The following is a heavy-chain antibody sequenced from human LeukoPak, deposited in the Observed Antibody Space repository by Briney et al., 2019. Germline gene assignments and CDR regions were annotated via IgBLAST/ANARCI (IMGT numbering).Heavy chain of an antibody. CDR1: GFTFSSYS. Sequence: GGSLRLSCAASGFTFSSYSMNWVRQAPGKGLEWVSSISSSSSYIYYADSVKGRFTISRDNAKNSLYLQMNSLRAEDMAVYYCARTTSGGFGELLYFDYWGQGTLVTVSS. V-gene: IGHV3-21*01. D-gene: IGHD3-10*01. CDR2: ISSSSSYI. J-gene: IGHJ4*02. CDR3: ARTTSGGFGELLYFDY.